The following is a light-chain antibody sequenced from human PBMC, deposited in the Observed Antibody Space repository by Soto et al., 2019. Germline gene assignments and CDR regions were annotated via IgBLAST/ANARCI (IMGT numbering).Light chain of an antibody. V-gene: IGKV3-15*01. J-gene: IGKJ1*01. CDR3: QQYNSWPAWT. CDR1: QSVSSN. Sequence: EIVMTQSPATLSVSPGERATLSCRASQSVSSNLAWYQQKPGQAPRLLIYGASTRATGIPARFSGSGSGTEFTLTISSLQSEDLAVYFCQQYNSWPAWTFGQGTKVEIK. CDR2: GAS.